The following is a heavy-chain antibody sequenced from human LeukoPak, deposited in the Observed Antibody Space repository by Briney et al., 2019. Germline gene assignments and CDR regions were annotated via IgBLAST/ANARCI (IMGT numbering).Heavy chain of an antibody. Sequence: GGSLRLSCEASGFTFSSYDMHWVRQAPGKGLEWVAFIRYDGSNTYYADSVKGRFTISRDNSKNTLYLQMNSLRAEDTAVYYCARGNCSGGSCYDYWGQGTLVTVSS. CDR1: GFTFSSYD. J-gene: IGHJ4*02. V-gene: IGHV3-30*02. D-gene: IGHD2-15*01. CDR3: ARGNCSGGSCYDY. CDR2: IRYDGSNT.